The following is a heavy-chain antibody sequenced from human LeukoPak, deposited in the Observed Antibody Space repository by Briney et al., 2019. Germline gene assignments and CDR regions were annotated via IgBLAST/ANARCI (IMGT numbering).Heavy chain of an antibody. D-gene: IGHD3-10*01. J-gene: IGHJ3*02. CDR3: ARDRARPLFPYGSGNSYAFDI. CDR1: GGSISSSSYQ. CDR2: FYYSGST. Sequence: SETLSLTCTVSGGSISSSSYQWGWIRQPPGKGLEWIGSFYYSGSTYYNPSLKSRVTMSVDTSKSQFSLKLSSVTAADTAVYYCARDRARPLFPYGSGNSYAFDIWGQGTMVTVSS. V-gene: IGHV4-39*07.